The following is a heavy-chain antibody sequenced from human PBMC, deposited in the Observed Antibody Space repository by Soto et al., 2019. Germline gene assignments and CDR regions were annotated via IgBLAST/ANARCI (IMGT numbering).Heavy chain of an antibody. D-gene: IGHD2-21*02. Sequence: QVQLVKSGAEVKKPGSSVKVSCKASGGTFNSYGFNWVRQAPGHGLEWLGWIIPALGRPNYAQKFQGRVTITADDSTSTAYMDFRSLRYYDTAIYYCARAATPYCGGDCYFDFWGQGTLVTVSS. CDR3: ARAATPYCGGDCYFDF. CDR1: GGTFNSYG. CDR2: IIPALGRP. V-gene: IGHV1-69*01. J-gene: IGHJ4*02.